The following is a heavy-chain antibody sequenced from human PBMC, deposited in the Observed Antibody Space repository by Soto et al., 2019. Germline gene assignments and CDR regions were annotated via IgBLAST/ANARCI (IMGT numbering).Heavy chain of an antibody. Sequence: PGGSLRLSCAASGFTFSSYWMSWVRQAPGKWLEWVANIKQDGSEKYYVDSVKGRFTISRDNAKNSLYLQMNSLRAEDTAVYYCARDFITMVRGVIIPFGMDVWGQGXTVTVYS. J-gene: IGHJ6*02. V-gene: IGHV3-7*01. CDR3: ARDFITMVRGVIIPFGMDV. D-gene: IGHD3-10*01. CDR2: IKQDGSEK. CDR1: GFTFSSYW.